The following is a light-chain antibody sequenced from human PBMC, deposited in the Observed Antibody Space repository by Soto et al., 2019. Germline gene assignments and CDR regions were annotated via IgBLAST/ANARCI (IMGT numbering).Light chain of an antibody. CDR1: QSISSW. J-gene: IGKJ1*01. Sequence: DIQMTQSPSTLSASVGDRVIITCRASQSISSWLAWYQQKPGKAPNLLIYKASTLKSGVPSRFSGSGSGTEFTLTISSLQPDDFATYYCQQYDNASWTFGQGTKVEIK. CDR3: QQYDNASWT. CDR2: KAS. V-gene: IGKV1-5*03.